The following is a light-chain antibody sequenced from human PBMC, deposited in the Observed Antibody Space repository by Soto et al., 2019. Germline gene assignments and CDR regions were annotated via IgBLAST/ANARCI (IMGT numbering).Light chain of an antibody. Sequence: SALTQPASVSGSPGQSITISCTGTSSDVGGYNYVSWYQQHPGKAPKLMIYDVSNRPSGVSNRFSGSKSGNTASLTISGLQAEDEADYYRSSYTSSSTLPFGTGTKVTVL. J-gene: IGLJ1*01. CDR3: SSYTSSSTLP. CDR1: SSDVGGYNY. CDR2: DVS. V-gene: IGLV2-14*01.